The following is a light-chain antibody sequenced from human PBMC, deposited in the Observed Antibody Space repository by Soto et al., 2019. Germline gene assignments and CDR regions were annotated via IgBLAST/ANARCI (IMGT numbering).Light chain of an antibody. V-gene: IGLV1-40*01. CDR2: GTD. CDR1: SSNIGAGYD. J-gene: IGLJ1*01. CDR3: QSYDSSMSRFV. Sequence: QSVLTQSPSVSGAPGQRVTISCAGNSSNIGAGYDVHWYKQLTGTAPKVLIYGTDNRPLGVPDRFSGSKSGTSGSLVISGLQAEDEADYYCQSYDSSMSRFVFGSGTKVTVL.